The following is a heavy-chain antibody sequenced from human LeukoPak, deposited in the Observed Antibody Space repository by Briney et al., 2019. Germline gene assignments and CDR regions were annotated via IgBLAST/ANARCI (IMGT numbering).Heavy chain of an antibody. J-gene: IGHJ3*02. CDR3: ARPPHHGIVVPPGAFDI. D-gene: IGHD3-22*01. Sequence: PGGSLRLSCAASGFTFSSYGMHWVRQAPGKGLEWVAFIRYDGSNKYYADSVKGRFTISRDNSKNTLYLQMNSLRAEDTAVYYCARPPHHGIVVPPGAFDIWGQGTMVTVSS. V-gene: IGHV3-30*02. CDR1: GFTFSSYG. CDR2: IRYDGSNK.